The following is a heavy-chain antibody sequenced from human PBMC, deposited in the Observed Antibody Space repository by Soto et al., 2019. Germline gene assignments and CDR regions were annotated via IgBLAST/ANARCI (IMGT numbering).Heavy chain of an antibody. CDR2: VSPPFRTS. CDR1: GVSFNNNG. J-gene: IGHJ6*02. Sequence: QVQLVQSGAEVQKPGSSVKVSCKTSGVSFNNNGIGWVRQAPGHGLEWMGGVSPPFRTSNYARKFQGRISITADASTGTVNMELSSLTSEDTAQYYCARVFYYGSGSYSPYGMDVWGQGTTVTVSS. CDR3: ARVFYYGSGSYSPYGMDV. V-gene: IGHV1-69*01. D-gene: IGHD3-10*01.